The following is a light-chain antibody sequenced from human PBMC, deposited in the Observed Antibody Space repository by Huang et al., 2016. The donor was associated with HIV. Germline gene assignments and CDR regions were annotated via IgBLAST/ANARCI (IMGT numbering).Light chain of an antibody. CDR1: QSVHRY. J-gene: IGKJ4*01. CDR2: DAS. Sequence: EIVLTQSPATLSLSPGERATLSCRASQSVHRYLAWYQQKPGQAPRLLIYDASNRATGIPARFSGSGSGTDFTLTISTLQSEDFAVYYCQQRSAWPLTFGGGTKVEI. CDR3: QQRSAWPLT. V-gene: IGKV3-11*01.